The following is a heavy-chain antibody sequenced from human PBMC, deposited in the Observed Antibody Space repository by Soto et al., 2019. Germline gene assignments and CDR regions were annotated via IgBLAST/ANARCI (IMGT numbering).Heavy chain of an antibody. CDR3: ARDRAVAGHYYYYGMDV. D-gene: IGHD6-19*01. CDR1: GFTFSSYS. Sequence: PWGSLRLSCAASGFTFSSYSMNWVRQAPGKGLEWVSSISSSSSYIYYADSVKGRFTISRDNAKNSLYLQMNSLRAEDTAVYYCARDRAVAGHYYYYGMDVWGQGTTVTVSS. V-gene: IGHV3-21*01. J-gene: IGHJ6*02. CDR2: ISSSSSYI.